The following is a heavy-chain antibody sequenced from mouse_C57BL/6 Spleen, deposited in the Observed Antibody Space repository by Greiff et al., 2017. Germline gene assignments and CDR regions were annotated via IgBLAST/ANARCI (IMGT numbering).Heavy chain of an antibody. CDR2: LYPGDGDT. Sequence: QVQLQQSGPELVKPGASVKISCKASGYAFSSSWMNWVKQRPGKGLEWIGRLYPGDGDTNYNGKFKGKATLTADKSSSTAYMQLSSLTSEDSAVYFCARIYSNYLRYFDVWGTGATVTVSS. CDR3: ARIYSNYLRYFDV. V-gene: IGHV1-82*01. J-gene: IGHJ1*03. D-gene: IGHD2-5*01. CDR1: GYAFSSSW.